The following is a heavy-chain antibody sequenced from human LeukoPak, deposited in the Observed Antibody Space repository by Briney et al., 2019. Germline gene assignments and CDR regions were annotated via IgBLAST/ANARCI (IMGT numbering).Heavy chain of an antibody. CDR3: ARTRPPPYGYYYYYMDV. CDR1: GYTFTSYY. CDR2: INPNSGGT. D-gene: IGHD6-6*01. V-gene: IGHV1-2*06. Sequence: GASVKVSCKASGYTFTSYYMHWVRQAPGQGLEWMGRINPNSGGTNYAQKFQGRVTMTRDTSISTAYMELSRLRSDDTAVYYCARTRPPPYGYYYYYMDVWGKGTTVTVSS. J-gene: IGHJ6*03.